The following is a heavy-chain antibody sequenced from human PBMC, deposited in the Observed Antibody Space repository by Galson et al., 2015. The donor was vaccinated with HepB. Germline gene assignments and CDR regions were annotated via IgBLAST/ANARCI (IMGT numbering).Heavy chain of an antibody. CDR3: ARDSPHYDFWRGYFDH. CDR2: IYTGGRT. Sequence: SLRLSCAASGFTVSDNYMSWVRQAPGKGLEWVSLIYTGGRTYYADSVKGRFTISRDYSKNMFFLQMNSLRSEDTAVYYCARDSPHYDFWRGYFDHWGQGTLVTVSS. V-gene: IGHV3-66*02. J-gene: IGHJ4*02. D-gene: IGHD3-3*01. CDR1: GFTVSDNY.